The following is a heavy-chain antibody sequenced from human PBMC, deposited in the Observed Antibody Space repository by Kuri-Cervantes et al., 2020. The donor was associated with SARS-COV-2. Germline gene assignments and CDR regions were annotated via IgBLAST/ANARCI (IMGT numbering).Heavy chain of an antibody. CDR1: GFTFSSYS. J-gene: IGHJ6*02. CDR3: ARGHLSGWYGRYYYHGMDV. Sequence: ETLSLTCAASGFTFSSYSMNWVRQAPGKGLEWVSSISSSSSYIYYADSVKGRFTISRDNAKNSLYLQMGSLRAEDMAVCYCARGHLSGWYGRYYYHGMDVWGQGTTVTVSS. D-gene: IGHD6-19*01. CDR2: ISSSSSYI. V-gene: IGHV3-21*01.